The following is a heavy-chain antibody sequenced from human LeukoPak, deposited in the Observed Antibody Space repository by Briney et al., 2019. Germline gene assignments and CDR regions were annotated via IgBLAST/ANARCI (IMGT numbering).Heavy chain of an antibody. J-gene: IGHJ6*02. Sequence: SETPSLTCAVYGGSFSGYYWSWTRQPPGKGLEWIGEINHSGSTNYNPSLKSRVTISVDTSKNQFSLKLSSVTAADTAVYYCARVVRYFDSRMDVWGQGTTVTVSS. V-gene: IGHV4-34*01. CDR2: INHSGST. D-gene: IGHD3-9*01. CDR3: ARVVRYFDSRMDV. CDR1: GGSFSGYY.